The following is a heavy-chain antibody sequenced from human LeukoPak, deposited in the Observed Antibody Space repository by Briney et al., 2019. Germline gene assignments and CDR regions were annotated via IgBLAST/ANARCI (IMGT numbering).Heavy chain of an antibody. CDR1: GFTFSSYD. CDR2: IGTAGDP. Sequence: GGSLRLSCAASGFTFSSYDMHWVRQATGKGLEWVSAIGTAGDPYYPGSVKGRFTISRDTSKNTLYLQMNSLRAEDTAVYYCARLSANSSAYFFDYWGQGTLVTVSS. J-gene: IGHJ4*02. D-gene: IGHD3-22*01. CDR3: ARLSANSSAYFFDY. V-gene: IGHV3-13*05.